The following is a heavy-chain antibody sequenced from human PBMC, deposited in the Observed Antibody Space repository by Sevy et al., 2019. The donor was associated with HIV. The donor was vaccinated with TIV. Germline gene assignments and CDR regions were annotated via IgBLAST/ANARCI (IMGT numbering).Heavy chain of an antibody. CDR1: GFTFSSND. V-gene: IGHV3-13*01. CDR2: IGTAGDT. CDR3: ARGRYCSGGSCYYYYYGMDV. D-gene: IGHD2-15*01. Sequence: GGSLRLSCAASGFTFSSNDMHWVRQATGKGLEWVSAIGTAGDTYYPGSVKGRFTISRENAKNSLYLQMNSLRAGDTAVYYCARGRYCSGGSCYYYYYGMDVWGQGTTVTVSS. J-gene: IGHJ6*02.